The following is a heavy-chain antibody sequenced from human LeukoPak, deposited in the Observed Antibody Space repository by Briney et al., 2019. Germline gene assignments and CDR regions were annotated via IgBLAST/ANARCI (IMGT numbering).Heavy chain of an antibody. V-gene: IGHV3-23*01. D-gene: IGHD5-18*01. J-gene: IGHJ4*02. Sequence: PGGSLRLSCAASGFTVSSNYMSWVRQAPGKGLEWVSAISGSGGSTYYADSVKGRFTISRDNSKNTLYLQMNSLRAEDTAVYYCAKAGVDSYVPYFFDYWGQGTLVTVSS. CDR1: GFTVSSNY. CDR3: AKAGVDSYVPYFFDY. CDR2: ISGSGGST.